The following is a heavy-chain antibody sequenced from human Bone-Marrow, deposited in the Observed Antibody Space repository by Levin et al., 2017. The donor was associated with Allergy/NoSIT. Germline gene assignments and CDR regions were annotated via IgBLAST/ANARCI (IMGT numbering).Heavy chain of an antibody. D-gene: IGHD1-26*01. CDR2: IYYSYSTYT. CDR3: ATPKQMGSDSFDI. CDR1: GASISSGGLY. J-gene: IGHJ3*02. V-gene: IGHV4-31*03. Sequence: MASETLSLTCTVSGASISSGGLYWTWIRQHPGKALEWIGYIYYSYSTYTYYNPSLESRVTISLDMSKNLFSLRLSSVTAADTAMYYCATPKQMGSDSFDIWGQGAMVTVSS.